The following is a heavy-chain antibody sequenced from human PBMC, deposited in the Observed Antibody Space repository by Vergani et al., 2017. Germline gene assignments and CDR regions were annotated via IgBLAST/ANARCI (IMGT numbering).Heavy chain of an antibody. V-gene: IGHV4-34*01. CDR3: ARGPRIPRKKECGFGP. J-gene: IGHJ5*02. CDR1: GGSFSGYY. D-gene: IGHD2-15*01. Sequence: QLQLQESGPGLVKPSETLSLTCAVYGGSFSGYYWSWICQPPGKGLEWIGENNHSGSTNYNSSLKSRVTISVDTSKKQFSLKLTSVTAAGTAVYYCARGPRIPRKKECGFGPWGQGTLVTVSS. CDR2: NNHSGST.